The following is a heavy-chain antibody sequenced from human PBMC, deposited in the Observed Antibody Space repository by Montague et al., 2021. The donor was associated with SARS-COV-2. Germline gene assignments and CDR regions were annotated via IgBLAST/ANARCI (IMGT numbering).Heavy chain of an antibody. CDR2: IYTSGST. Sequence: TLSLTCTVSIGSISSGSYYWSWIRQPAGKGLEWIGRIYTSGSTNYNPSLKSRVTISVDTSKNQFSLKLSSVTAADTAVYYCARDGYSSGWNGLHWLDPWGQGTLVTVSS. CDR3: ARDGYSSGWNGLHWLDP. J-gene: IGHJ5*02. V-gene: IGHV4-61*02. D-gene: IGHD6-25*01. CDR1: IGSISSGSYY.